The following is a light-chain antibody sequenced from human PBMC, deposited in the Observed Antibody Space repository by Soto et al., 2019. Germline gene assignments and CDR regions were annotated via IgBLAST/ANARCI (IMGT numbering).Light chain of an antibody. CDR2: AAS. V-gene: IGKV1-5*01. CDR1: QSISRY. CDR3: QQYNGFSRT. Sequence: DIQMTQSPSSLSASVGDRITITCRASQSISRYLNWYQHKPGKAPKLLINAASSLERGVPSRFSGGGSGTDFTLTIRSLQTDDFATYYCQQYNGFSRTFGQGTKVDI. J-gene: IGKJ1*01.